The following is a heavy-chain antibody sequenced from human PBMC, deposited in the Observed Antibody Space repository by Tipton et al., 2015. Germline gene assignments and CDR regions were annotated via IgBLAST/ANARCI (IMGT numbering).Heavy chain of an antibody. V-gene: IGHV3-74*01. CDR2: ITSDGSNT. J-gene: IGHJ3*02. CDR3: ARAVPGTNVFDI. CDR1: EFTFSTYW. Sequence: GSLRLSCVASEFTFSTYWMDWVRQAPGKGLVWVSRITSDGSNTNYADSVKGRFTISRDNAYNTLYLQMTSLRAENTAVYYCARAVPGTNVFDIWGQGTMVTVSS.